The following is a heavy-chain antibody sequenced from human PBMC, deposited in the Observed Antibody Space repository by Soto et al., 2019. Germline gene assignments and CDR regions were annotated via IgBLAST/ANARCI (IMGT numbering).Heavy chain of an antibody. CDR3: ARDHDILTGYYKMDV. CDR2: INPNSGGT. D-gene: IGHD3-9*01. J-gene: IGHJ6*02. Sequence: ASVKVSCKASGYTFTGYYMHWVRQAPGQGLEWMGWINPNSGGTNYAQKFQGWVTMTRDTSISTAYMELSRLRSDDTAVYYCARDHDILTGYYKMDVWGQGTTLTVSS. V-gene: IGHV1-2*04. CDR1: GYTFTGYY.